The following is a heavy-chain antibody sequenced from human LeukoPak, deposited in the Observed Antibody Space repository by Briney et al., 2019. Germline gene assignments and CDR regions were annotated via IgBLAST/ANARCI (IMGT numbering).Heavy chain of an antibody. CDR1: GFTFSNYS. CDR2: ISSRSTYI. Sequence: GGSLRLSCAASGFTFSNYSMNWVRQAPGKGLEWVSSISSRSTYIYYADSVKVRFTSSRDNAKNSLYLQMNSLRAEDTAVYYCARERVRGIFLDPWGQGTLVTVSS. CDR3: ARERVRGIFLDP. J-gene: IGHJ5*02. V-gene: IGHV3-21*01. D-gene: IGHD3-10*01.